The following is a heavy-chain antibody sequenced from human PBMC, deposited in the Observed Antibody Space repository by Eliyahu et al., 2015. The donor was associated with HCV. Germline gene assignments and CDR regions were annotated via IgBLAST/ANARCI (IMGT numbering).Heavy chain of an antibody. J-gene: IGHJ5*02. CDR3: ARGGSGWSNWFDP. CDR2: INPNSDGT. CDR1: GYTFTGYY. V-gene: IGHV1-2*06. Sequence: QVQLVQSGAEVKKPGXSVXVSCKXSGYTFTGYYXHWXRXAPGXGLEWMGRINPNSDGTNYAQNFQGRVTMTSDTSISTAYMELNSLRSDDTAMYYCARGGSGWSNWFDPWGQGTLVTVSS. D-gene: IGHD6-19*01.